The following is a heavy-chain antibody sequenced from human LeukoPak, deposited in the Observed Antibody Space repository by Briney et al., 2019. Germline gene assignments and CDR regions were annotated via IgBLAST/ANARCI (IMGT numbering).Heavy chain of an antibody. CDR3: ARDPGTRITMVRGVPSTQPYDY. CDR2: ISAYNGNT. CDR1: GYTFTSYG. Sequence: ASVKVSCKASGYTFTSYGISWVRQAPGQGLEWMGCISAYNGNTNYAQKLQGRVTMTTDTSTSTAYMELRSLRSDDTAVYYCARDPGTRITMVRGVPSTQPYDYWGQGTQVTVSS. J-gene: IGHJ4*02. V-gene: IGHV1-18*01. D-gene: IGHD3-10*01.